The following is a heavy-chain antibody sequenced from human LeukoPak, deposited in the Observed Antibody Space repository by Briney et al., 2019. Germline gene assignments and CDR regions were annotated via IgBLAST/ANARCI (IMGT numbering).Heavy chain of an antibody. CDR3: ARHDPYSSGWYPY. CDR2: INHSGST. J-gene: IGHJ4*02. CDR1: GGSFSGYY. D-gene: IGHD6-19*01. Sequence: SETLSLTCAVYGGSFSGYYWSWIRQPPGKGLECIGEINHSGSTNYNPSLKSRVTISVDTSKNQFSLKLSSVTAADTAVYYCARHDPYSSGWYPYWGQGTLVTVSS. V-gene: IGHV4-34*01.